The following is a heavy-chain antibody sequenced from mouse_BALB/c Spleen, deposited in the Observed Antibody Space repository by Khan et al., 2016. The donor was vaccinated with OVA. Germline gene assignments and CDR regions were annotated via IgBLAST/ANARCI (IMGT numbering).Heavy chain of an antibody. CDR1: GFSLTTYG. CDR3: ARNYDYDEGLAY. D-gene: IGHD2-4*01. Sequence: QVQLKESGPGLVQPSQSLSNTCTVSGFSLTTYGVHWVRQSPGKGLEWLGEIWSGGSTDYNAAFISRLSISKDSSKSQVFFKMNSLQVNDTAIYYCARNYDYDEGLAYWGQGTLVTVSA. CDR2: IWSGGST. J-gene: IGHJ3*01. V-gene: IGHV2-2*02.